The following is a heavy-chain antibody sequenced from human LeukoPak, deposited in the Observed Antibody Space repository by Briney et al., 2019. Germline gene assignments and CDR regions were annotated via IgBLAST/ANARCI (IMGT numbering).Heavy chain of an antibody. V-gene: IGHV1-2*02. Sequence: ASVTVSCKSSGYTFTGYYMHWVRQAPGQGLEWMGWINPNSGGTNYAQKFQGRVTMTRDTSISTAYMELSRPRSDDTAVYYCARDDMYSSGWSVDYWGQGTLVTVSS. CDR1: GYTFTGYY. J-gene: IGHJ4*02. CDR2: INPNSGGT. D-gene: IGHD6-19*01. CDR3: ARDDMYSSGWSVDY.